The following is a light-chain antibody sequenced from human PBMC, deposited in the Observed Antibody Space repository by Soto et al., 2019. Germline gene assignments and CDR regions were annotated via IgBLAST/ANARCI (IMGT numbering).Light chain of an antibody. Sequence: QTVVTQDPSFSVSPGGSVTLTCGLSSGSVSTSYYPTWYQQTPGQAPRTLIYSTNTRSSGVPERFAGSILGNKAALTITGAQADDEADYSCVLYMGSGITVFGGGTKLTVL. CDR3: VLYMGSGITV. V-gene: IGLV8-61*01. CDR1: SGSVSTSYY. CDR2: STN. J-gene: IGLJ3*02.